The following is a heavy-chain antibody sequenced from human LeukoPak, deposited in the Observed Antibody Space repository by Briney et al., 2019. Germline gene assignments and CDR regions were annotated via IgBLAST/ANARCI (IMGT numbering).Heavy chain of an antibody. Sequence: SETLSLTCTVSGGSISSYYWSWIRQPPGKGLEWIGYIYYSGSTNYHPSLKSRVTISVDTSKNQFSLNLSSVTAADTAVYHCARAGHQWLPLGYWGQGTLVTVSS. CDR3: ARAGHQWLPLGY. CDR1: GGSISSYY. CDR2: IYYSGST. V-gene: IGHV4-59*08. J-gene: IGHJ4*02. D-gene: IGHD3-22*01.